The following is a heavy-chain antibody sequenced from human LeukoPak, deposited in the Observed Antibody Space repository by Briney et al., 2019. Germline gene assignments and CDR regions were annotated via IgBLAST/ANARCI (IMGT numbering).Heavy chain of an antibody. CDR2: LYYSRST. Sequence: SETVSLTCSVSGGSISSYHWSWMRQPPGKGLEGSGNLYYSRSTNYNPSLKSRVTISVDTSKNPFSLKLSSVTAADTAGYDCVGRRISSSWKFVYWGQRALVTLSP. CDR3: VGRRISSSWKFVY. CDR1: GGSISSYH. V-gene: IGHV4-59*01. J-gene: IGHJ4*02. D-gene: IGHD6-13*01.